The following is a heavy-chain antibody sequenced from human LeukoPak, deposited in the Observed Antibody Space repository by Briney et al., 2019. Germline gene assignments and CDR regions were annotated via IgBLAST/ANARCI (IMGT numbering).Heavy chain of an antibody. CDR2: FDAEDGET. CDR3: ATEIDVGAAFDY. D-gene: IGHD2-15*01. J-gene: IGHJ4*01. Sequence: ASVKVSCKISGYTLADLSVHWVRQAPGKGLEWMGGFDAEDGETMYAHQFRGRLNVTEDTSTDTVYMELSSLRSDDTAVYYCATEIDVGAAFDYRGHGTLVTVSA. V-gene: IGHV1-24*01. CDR1: GYTLADLS.